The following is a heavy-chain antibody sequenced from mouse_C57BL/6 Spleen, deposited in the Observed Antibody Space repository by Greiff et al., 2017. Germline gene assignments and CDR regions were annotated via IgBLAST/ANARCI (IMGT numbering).Heavy chain of an antibody. CDR2: ISSGSSTI. J-gene: IGHJ1*03. D-gene: IGHD2-1*01. Sequence: EVHLVESGGGLVKPGGSLKLSCAASGFTFSDYGMHWVRQAPEKGLEWVAYISSGSSTIYYADTVKGRFTISRDNAKNTLFLQMTSLRSEDTAMYYCAKALYYGNPYFDVWGTGTTVTVSS. CDR3: AKALYYGNPYFDV. V-gene: IGHV5-17*01. CDR1: GFTFSDYG.